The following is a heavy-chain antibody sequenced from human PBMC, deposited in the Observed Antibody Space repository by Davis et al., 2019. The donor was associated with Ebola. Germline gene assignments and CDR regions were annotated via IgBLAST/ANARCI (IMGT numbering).Heavy chain of an antibody. Sequence: KVSCKDSGNSFASHWIGWVRQMPGKGLEWMGMIDPSDSYIKYSPSFEGHVIISSDKSISTAYLQWSSLKASDTAMYFCARHRQWLINNWFDPWGQGTLVTVSS. J-gene: IGHJ5*02. D-gene: IGHD6-19*01. V-gene: IGHV5-10-1*01. CDR1: GNSFASHW. CDR3: ARHRQWLINNWFDP. CDR2: IDPSDSYI.